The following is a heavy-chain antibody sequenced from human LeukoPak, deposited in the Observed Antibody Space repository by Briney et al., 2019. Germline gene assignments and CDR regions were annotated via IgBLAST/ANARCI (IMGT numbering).Heavy chain of an antibody. J-gene: IGHJ3*02. CDR3: AISQQLDAFDI. D-gene: IGHD6-13*01. CDR1: GFTFSSYG. V-gene: IGHV3-30*02. CDR2: TRSDGSNK. Sequence: GGSLRLSCAASGFTFSSYGMHWVRQAPGRGLEWVAFTRSDGSNKYYVDSVKGRFTISRDNSKNTLYLQMNSLRAEDTAVYYCAISQQLDAFDIWGQGTMVTVSS.